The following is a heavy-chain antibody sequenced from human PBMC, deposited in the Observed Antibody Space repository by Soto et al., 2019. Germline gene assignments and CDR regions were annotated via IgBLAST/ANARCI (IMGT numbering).Heavy chain of an antibody. CDR1: GFTFSSYA. CDR3: AKLDSSGWGEYYFDY. Sequence: EVQLLESGGGLVQPGGSLRLSCAASGFTFSSYAMSWVRQAPGQGLEWVSAISGSGGSTYYADSVKGRFTISRDNSKNTLYLQMNSLRAEDTAVYYCAKLDSSGWGEYYFDYWGQGTLVTVSS. J-gene: IGHJ4*02. CDR2: ISGSGGST. V-gene: IGHV3-23*01. D-gene: IGHD6-19*01.